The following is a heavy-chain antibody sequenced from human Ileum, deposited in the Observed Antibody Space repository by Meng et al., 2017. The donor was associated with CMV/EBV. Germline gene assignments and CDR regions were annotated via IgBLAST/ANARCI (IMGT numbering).Heavy chain of an antibody. J-gene: IGHJ3*02. Sequence: SVNVSCKASGGTFSSYAISWVRQAPGQGLEWMGGIIPILGIANYAQKFQGRVTITADKSTSTAYMELSSLRSEDTAVYYCALSGSRDLNDAFDIWGQGTMVTVSS. D-gene: IGHD1-26*01. CDR3: ALSGSRDLNDAFDI. CDR2: IIPILGIA. CDR1: GGTFSSYA. V-gene: IGHV1-69*10.